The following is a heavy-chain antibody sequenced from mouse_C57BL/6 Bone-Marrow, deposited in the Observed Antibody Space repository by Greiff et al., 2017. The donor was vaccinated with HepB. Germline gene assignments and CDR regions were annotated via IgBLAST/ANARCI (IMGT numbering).Heavy chain of an antibody. CDR2: ISNLAYSI. V-gene: IGHV5-15*01. CDR3: ARSIYDGYYGVFYAMDY. CDR1: GFTFSDYG. D-gene: IGHD2-3*01. Sequence: DVMLVESGGGLVQPGGSLKLSCAASGFTFSDYGMAWVRQAPRKGPEWVAFISNLAYSIYYADTVTGRFTISRENAKNTLYLEMSSLRSEDTAMYYCARSIYDGYYGVFYAMDYWGQGTSVTVSS. J-gene: IGHJ4*01.